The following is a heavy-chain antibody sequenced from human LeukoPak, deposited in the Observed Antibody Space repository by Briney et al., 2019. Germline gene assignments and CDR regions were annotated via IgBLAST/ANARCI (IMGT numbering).Heavy chain of an antibody. V-gene: IGHV3-53*03. CDR2: LDTGGAT. D-gene: IGHD5-12*01. J-gene: IGHJ4*02. CDR3: ARKALGYRLAYGDY. CDR1: GFTVRSHF. Sequence: PGGSLRLSCAVSGFTVRSHFMAWVRQAPGKGLEWVSVLDTGGATHYADSVKGRFTISRDNAKNSLYLQMNSQRAEDTAVYFCARKALGYRLAYGDYWGQGTLVTVSS.